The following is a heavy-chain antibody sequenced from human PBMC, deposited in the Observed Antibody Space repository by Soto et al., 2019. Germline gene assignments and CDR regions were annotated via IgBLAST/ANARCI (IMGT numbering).Heavy chain of an antibody. CDR1: GGSFSGYY. Sequence: SETLSLTCAVYGGSFSGYYWSWIRQPPGKGLEWIGEINHSGSTNYNPSLKSRVTISVDTSKNQFSLKLSSVTAADTAVYYCARRRHFYYGSGSYYYYYYGMDVWGQGTTVTVSS. J-gene: IGHJ6*02. V-gene: IGHV4-34*01. CDR3: ARRRHFYYGSGSYYYYYYGMDV. CDR2: INHSGST. D-gene: IGHD3-10*01.